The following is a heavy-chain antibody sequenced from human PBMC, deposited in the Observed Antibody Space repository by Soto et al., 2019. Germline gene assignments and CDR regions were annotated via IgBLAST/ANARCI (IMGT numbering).Heavy chain of an antibody. Sequence: GASVKVSCKASGYTFTGYYMHWVRQAPGQGLEWMGWINPNSGGTNYAQKFQGWVTMTRDTSISTAYMELSRLRSDDTAVYYCARQGVAARRGGGYYYYGMDVWGQGTTVTVSS. D-gene: IGHD6-6*01. CDR3: ARQGVAARRGGGYYYYGMDV. V-gene: IGHV1-2*04. J-gene: IGHJ6*02. CDR2: INPNSGGT. CDR1: GYTFTGYY.